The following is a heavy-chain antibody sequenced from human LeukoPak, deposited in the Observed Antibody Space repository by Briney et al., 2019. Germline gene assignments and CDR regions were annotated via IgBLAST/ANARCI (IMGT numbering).Heavy chain of an antibody. CDR1: GGSISTYY. CDR3: ARDYYDSSGYYRYFDY. D-gene: IGHD3-22*01. J-gene: IGHJ4*02. V-gene: IGHV4-59*12. Sequence: SETLSLTCTVSGGSISTYYWNWIRQPPGKGLEWIGYIYYSGATNYNPSLKSRVTISVDTSKNQFSLKLSSVTAADTAVYYCARDYYDSSGYYRYFDYWGQGTLVTVSS. CDR2: IYYSGAT.